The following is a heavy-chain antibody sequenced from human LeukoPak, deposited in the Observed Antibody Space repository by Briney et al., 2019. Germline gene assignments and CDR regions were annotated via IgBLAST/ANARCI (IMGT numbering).Heavy chain of an antibody. CDR3: ARVKSSSWYND. CDR2: ISSSGSTI. J-gene: IGHJ4*02. V-gene: IGHV3-11*01. D-gene: IGHD6-13*01. CDR1: GFTFSDYY. Sequence: PGGSLRLSCAASGFTFSDYYMSWIRQAPEKGLEWVSYISSSGSTIYYADSVKGRFTISRDNAKNSLYLLMNSLRAEDTAVYYWARVKSSSWYNDLGQGTLVTVSS.